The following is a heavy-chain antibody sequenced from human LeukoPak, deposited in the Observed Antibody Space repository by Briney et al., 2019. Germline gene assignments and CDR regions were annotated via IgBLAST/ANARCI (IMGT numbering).Heavy chain of an antibody. CDR1: GGAFSSYA. V-gene: IGHV1-69*04. J-gene: IGHJ4*02. D-gene: IGHD5-12*01. Sequence: SVKVSCKASGGAFSSYAISWVRQAPGQGLEWMGRIIPILGIANYAQKFQGRVTITADKSTSTAYMELSSLRSEDTAVYYCARAGRDGYNYHYWGQGTLVTVSS. CDR2: IIPILGIA. CDR3: ARAGRDGYNYHY.